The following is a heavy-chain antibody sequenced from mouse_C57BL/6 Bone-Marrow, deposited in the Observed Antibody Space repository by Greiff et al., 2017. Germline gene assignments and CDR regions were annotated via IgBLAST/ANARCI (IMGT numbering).Heavy chain of an antibody. CDR3: AREDLLWLRGRYFDY. D-gene: IGHD2-2*01. CDR1: GYTFTSYW. V-gene: IGHV1-50*01. J-gene: IGHJ2*01. Sequence: QVQLQQPGAELVKPGASVKLSCKASGYTFTSYWMQWVKQRPGQGLEWIGEIDPSDSYTNYNQKFKGKATLTVDTSSSTAYMQLSSLTSEDSAVYYCAREDLLWLRGRYFDYWGQGTTLTVSS. CDR2: IDPSDSYT.